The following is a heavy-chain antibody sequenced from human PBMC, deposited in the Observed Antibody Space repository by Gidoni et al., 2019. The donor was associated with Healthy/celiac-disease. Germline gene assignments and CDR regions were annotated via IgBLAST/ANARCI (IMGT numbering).Heavy chain of an antibody. Sequence: QVQLVESGGGVVQPGRSLRLSCAASGFTFSSYGMHWVRQAPGKGLEWVAVIWYDGSNKYYADSVKGRFTISRDNSKNTLYLQMNSLRAEDTAVYYCARDSVTTPVPDYWGQGTLVTVSS. J-gene: IGHJ4*02. D-gene: IGHD4-17*01. CDR3: ARDSVTTPVPDY. CDR2: IWYDGSNK. CDR1: GFTFSSYG. V-gene: IGHV3-33*01.